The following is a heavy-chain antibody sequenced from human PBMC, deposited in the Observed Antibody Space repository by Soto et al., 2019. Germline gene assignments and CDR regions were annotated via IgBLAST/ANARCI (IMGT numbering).Heavy chain of an antibody. CDR2: ISYDGSNK. V-gene: IGHV3-30*18. CDR1: GFTFSSYG. D-gene: IGHD6-13*01. Sequence: PGGSLRLSCAASGFTFSSYGMHWVRQAPGKGLEWVAVISYDGSNKYYADSVKGRFTISRDNSKNTLYLQMNSLRAEDTAVYYCAKDAGIAAAGPGAFDIWGQGTMVT. CDR3: AKDAGIAAAGPGAFDI. J-gene: IGHJ3*02.